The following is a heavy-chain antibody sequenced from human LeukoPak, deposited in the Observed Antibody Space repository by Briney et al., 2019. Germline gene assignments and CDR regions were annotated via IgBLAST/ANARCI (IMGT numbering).Heavy chain of an antibody. V-gene: IGHV3-48*03. D-gene: IGHD2-2*01. CDR3: ASRSSTSRGKNWFDP. CDR1: GFTFSSYE. CDR2: ISSSGSTI. Sequence: GGSLRLSCAASGFTFSSYEMNWVRQAPGKGLEWVSYISSSGSTIYYADSVKGRFTISRDNAKNSLYLQMSSLRAEDTAVYYCASRSSTSRGKNWFDPWGQGTLVTVSS. J-gene: IGHJ5*02.